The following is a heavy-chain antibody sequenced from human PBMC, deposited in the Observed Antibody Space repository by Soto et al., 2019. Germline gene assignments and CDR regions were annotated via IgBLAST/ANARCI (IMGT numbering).Heavy chain of an antibody. J-gene: IGHJ5*02. Sequence: QVQLQESGPGLVKPSQTLSLTCTVSGGSISSGDYYWSWIRQPPGKGLEWMGFIYYSGSTYYNPTLKSRVTISVDTSMNQFSLKLSSVTAADTAVYYCARDTRGSSWTNWFDPWVQGTLVTVSS. V-gene: IGHV4-30-4*01. D-gene: IGHD6-13*01. CDR2: IYYSGST. CDR1: GGSISSGDYY. CDR3: ARDTRGSSWTNWFDP.